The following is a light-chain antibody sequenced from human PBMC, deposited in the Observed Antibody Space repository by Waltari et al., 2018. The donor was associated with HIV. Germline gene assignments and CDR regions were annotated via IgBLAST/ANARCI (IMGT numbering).Light chain of an antibody. CDR2: GAS. J-gene: IGKJ2*01. V-gene: IGKV3-15*01. CDR3: QQYDNWPPYT. Sequence: EVVMTQSPATMSVSLGGRATLFCRASQSVSTKLAWYQQKPGQAPRLLIYGASTRATGISARFSGSGSGTEFTLSISRLQSEDSAVYYCQQYDNWPPYTFGQGTNLEIK. CDR1: QSVSTK.